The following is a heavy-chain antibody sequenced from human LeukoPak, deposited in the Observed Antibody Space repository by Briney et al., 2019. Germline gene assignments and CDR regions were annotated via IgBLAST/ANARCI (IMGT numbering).Heavy chain of an antibody. CDR2: ISYDGSNK. D-gene: IGHD2-15*01. J-gene: IGHJ5*01. V-gene: IGHV3-30*04. CDR1: GFTFSSYA. CDR3: AKGSEYCSGGSCWFDY. Sequence: GGSLRLSCAASGFTFSSYAMHWVRQAPGKGLEWVAVISYDGSNKYYADSVKGRFTISRDNSKNTLYLQMNSLRAEDTAVYYCAKGSEYCSGGSCWFDYWAREPWSPSPQ.